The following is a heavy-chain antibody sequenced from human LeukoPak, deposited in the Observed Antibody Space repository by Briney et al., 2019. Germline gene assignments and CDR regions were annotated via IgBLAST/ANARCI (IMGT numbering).Heavy chain of an antibody. J-gene: IGHJ6*03. D-gene: IGHD3-3*01. Sequence: GASVKVSCKASGYTFTSYDINWVRQATGQGLEWMGWMNPNSGNTGYAQKFQGRVTMTRNTSISTAYMELSSLRSEDTAVYYCARRVLSYDFWSGYYAVYYYYMDVWGKGTTVTVPS. CDR2: MNPNSGNT. CDR3: ARRVLSYDFWSGYYAVYYYYMDV. V-gene: IGHV1-8*01. CDR1: GYTFTSYD.